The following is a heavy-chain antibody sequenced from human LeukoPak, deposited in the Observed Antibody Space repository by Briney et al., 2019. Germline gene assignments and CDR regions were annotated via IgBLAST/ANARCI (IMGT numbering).Heavy chain of an antibody. V-gene: IGHV1-46*01. D-gene: IGHD2-15*01. CDR1: GYTFTSYY. CDR3: ASGPAAGPNDY. Sequence: AAVKVSCKASGYTFTSYYMHWVRQAPGQGLEWMGIINPSGGSTSYAQKFQGRVTITRDTSTSTVYMELSSLRSEDTAVYYCASGPAAGPNDYWGQGTLVTVSS. CDR2: INPSGGST. J-gene: IGHJ4*02.